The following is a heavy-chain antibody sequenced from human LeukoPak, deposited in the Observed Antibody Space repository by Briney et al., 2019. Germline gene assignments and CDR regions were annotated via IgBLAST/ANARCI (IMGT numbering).Heavy chain of an antibody. CDR1: GYTFTGYY. Sequence: ASVKVSCKTSGYTFTGYYLHWVRQAPGQGLEWMGRIDPDSGGTHYAQKFQVRVTVTRDTSITTVYMELSGLTSDDTAVYYCARVPGPYTTSRFGYWGQGTLVTVSS. CDR3: ARVPGPYTTSRFGY. D-gene: IGHD2-2*02. J-gene: IGHJ4*02. V-gene: IGHV1-2*02. CDR2: IDPDSGGT.